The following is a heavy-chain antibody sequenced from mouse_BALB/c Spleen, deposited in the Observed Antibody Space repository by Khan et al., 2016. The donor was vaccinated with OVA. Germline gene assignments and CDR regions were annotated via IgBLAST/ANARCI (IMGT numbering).Heavy chain of an antibody. V-gene: IGHV3-2*02. CDR2: ISSSGST. Sequence: EVQLVETGPGLVKPSQSLSLTCTVTGYSITSDYAWNWIRQFPGNKLEWMGYISSSGSTNYNPALTSRTSITRDTSKNQFFLQLNSVTTEDTATYYCARDGSRYNYAMDYWGQGTSVTVSS. CDR1: GYSITSDYA. J-gene: IGHJ4*01. CDR3: ARDGSRYNYAMDY. D-gene: IGHD2-3*01.